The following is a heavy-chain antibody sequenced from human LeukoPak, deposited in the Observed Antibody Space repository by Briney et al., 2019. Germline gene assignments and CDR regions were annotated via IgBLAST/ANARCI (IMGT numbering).Heavy chain of an antibody. V-gene: IGHV4-59*08. J-gene: IGHJ5*02. D-gene: IGHD2-2*01. CDR3: ARHDAVPDFSNGFDP. Sequence: PSETLSLTCTVSGGSINNYYWSWIRQPPGKGLEWIGYIYYSGTTRYNPSLKSRVTISVDTSKNHFSLEVNSVTAADTAVYYCARHDAVPDFSNGFDPWGQGTLVTVSS. CDR1: GGSINNYY. CDR2: IYYSGTT.